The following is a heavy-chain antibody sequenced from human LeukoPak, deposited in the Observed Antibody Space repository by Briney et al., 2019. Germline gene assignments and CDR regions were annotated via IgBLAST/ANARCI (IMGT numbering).Heavy chain of an antibody. CDR3: ARDPYSSSWSYGMDV. V-gene: IGHV3-7*03. D-gene: IGHD6-13*01. J-gene: IGHJ6*02. Sequence: GGSLRLSCTASGFTFSNYWMSWVRQTPENGLEWVANIREDGSETVYVDSVKGRFTISRDNAQTSLYLQMNSLRAEDTSVYYCARDPYSSSWSYGMDVWGQGTAVTVSS. CDR2: IREDGSET. CDR1: GFTFSNYW.